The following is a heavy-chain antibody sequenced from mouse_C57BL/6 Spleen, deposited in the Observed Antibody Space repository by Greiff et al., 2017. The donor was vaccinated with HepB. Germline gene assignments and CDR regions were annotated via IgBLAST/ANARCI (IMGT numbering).Heavy chain of an antibody. J-gene: IGHJ3*01. CDR3: TRSVYYGSGKTGFAY. CDR2: INPSNGGT. D-gene: IGHD1-1*01. Sequence: QVQLKQPGTELVKPGASVKLSCKASGYTFTSYWMHWVKQRPGQGLEWIGNINPSNGGTNYNEKFKSKATLTVDKSSSTAYMQLSSLTSEDSAVYYCTRSVYYGSGKTGFAYWGQGTLVTVSA. V-gene: IGHV1-53*01. CDR1: GYTFTSYW.